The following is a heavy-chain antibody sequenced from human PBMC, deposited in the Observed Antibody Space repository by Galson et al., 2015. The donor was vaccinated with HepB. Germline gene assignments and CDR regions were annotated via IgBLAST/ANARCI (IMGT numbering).Heavy chain of an antibody. Sequence: SLRLSCATSGFTFSSYAMSWVRQAPGKGLEWVSGISGNGEITYYADSVKGRFTISRDNSKNTLYLQMDSLRAEDTAVYYCARDWSYVGFDYWGQGTLVTVSS. CDR2: ISGNGEIT. V-gene: IGHV3-23*01. CDR3: ARDWSYVGFDY. J-gene: IGHJ4*02. CDR1: GFTFSSYA. D-gene: IGHD3-10*01.